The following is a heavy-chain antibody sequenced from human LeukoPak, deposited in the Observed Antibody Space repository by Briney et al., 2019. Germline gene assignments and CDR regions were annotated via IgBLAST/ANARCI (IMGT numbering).Heavy chain of an antibody. V-gene: IGHV4-4*07. CDR2: IHTSGNT. D-gene: IGHD6-6*01. CDR3: AREQTAARPLDY. J-gene: IGHJ4*02. Sequence: SETLSLTCTVSGGSISSYFWSWTRQPAGKGLEWIGRIHTSGNTNYNPSLKSRVTMSVDASKNQVSLNLSSVTAADTAVYYCAREQTAARPLDYWGQGTLVTVSS. CDR1: GGSISSYF.